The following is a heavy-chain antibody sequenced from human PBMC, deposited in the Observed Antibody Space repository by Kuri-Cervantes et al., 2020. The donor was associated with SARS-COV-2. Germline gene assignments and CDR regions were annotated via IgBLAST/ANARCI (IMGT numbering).Heavy chain of an antibody. CDR2: IIPIFGTA. J-gene: IGHJ4*02. CDR3: ARDFGSSGYYFDY. V-gene: IGHV1-69*13. D-gene: IGHD3-22*01. CDR1: GCTFSSYA. Sequence: SVKVTLKVSGCTFSSYAISWVRQAPGQGLEWMGGIIPIFGTANYAQKFQGRVTITADESTSTAYMELSSMRSEDTAVYYCARDFGSSGYYFDYWGQGTLVTVSS.